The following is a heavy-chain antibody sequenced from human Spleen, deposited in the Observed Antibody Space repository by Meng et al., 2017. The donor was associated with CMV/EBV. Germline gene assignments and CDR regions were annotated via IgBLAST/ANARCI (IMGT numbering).Heavy chain of an antibody. CDR1: TGSISTSY. D-gene: IGHD3-22*01. Sequence: SETLSLTCTVSTGSISTSYWSWIRQPPGKGLEWIGYIYYAGNTNYNPSLKSRVTISIDTSNNQFSLKLSSVTAADTALYYCARGGDYYDNSGYYRRTPLDYWGQGTLVTVSS. J-gene: IGHJ4*02. V-gene: IGHV4-59*13. CDR2: IYYAGNT. CDR3: ARGGDYYDNSGYYRRTPLDY.